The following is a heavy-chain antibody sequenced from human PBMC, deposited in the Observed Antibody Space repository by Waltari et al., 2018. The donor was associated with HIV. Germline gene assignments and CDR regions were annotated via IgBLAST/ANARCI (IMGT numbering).Heavy chain of an antibody. D-gene: IGHD3-16*01. Sequence: QVHLEQWGTGLLRPSETLSLTCAVYGGSFSGYYWSWIRQSPRRGLEWIGEVNHVGRTNYSPSLEGRVTVSVDTSKNQFSLTMRSVTAADTAVYYCARDSAPGLAVDDDDVEFFYYGLDVWGQGTTVTVSS. V-gene: IGHV4-34*01. CDR1: GGSFSGYY. CDR2: VNHVGRT. CDR3: ARDSAPGLAVDDDDVEFFYYGLDV. J-gene: IGHJ6*01.